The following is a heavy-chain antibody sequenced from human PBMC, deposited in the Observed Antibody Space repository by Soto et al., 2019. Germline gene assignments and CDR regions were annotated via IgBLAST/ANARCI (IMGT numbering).Heavy chain of an antibody. Sequence: ETLSLTCTVSGGSISSYYWSWIRQPPGKGLELIGYIYYSGSTNYNPSLKSRVTISVDTSKNQFSLKLSSVTAADTAVYYCARGDFYYDSSGYYPPSHAFDIWGQGTMVTVSS. V-gene: IGHV4-59*01. CDR3: ARGDFYYDSSGYYPPSHAFDI. D-gene: IGHD3-22*01. CDR1: GGSISSYY. J-gene: IGHJ3*02. CDR2: IYYSGST.